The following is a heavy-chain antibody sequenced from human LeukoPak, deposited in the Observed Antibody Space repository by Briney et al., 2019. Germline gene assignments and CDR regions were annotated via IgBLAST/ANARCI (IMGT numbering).Heavy chain of an antibody. Sequence: GASVKVSCKAFGYTFTSNYMHWVRQAPGQGPEWMGVISPSGGSTTYAQKFQGRVTLTRDMSTSTAYMELRSLRSDDTAVYYCARGAVAGTDGRFDPWGQGTLVTVSS. CDR1: GYTFTSNY. CDR3: ARGAVAGTDGRFDP. CDR2: ISPSGGST. J-gene: IGHJ5*02. V-gene: IGHV1-46*01. D-gene: IGHD6-19*01.